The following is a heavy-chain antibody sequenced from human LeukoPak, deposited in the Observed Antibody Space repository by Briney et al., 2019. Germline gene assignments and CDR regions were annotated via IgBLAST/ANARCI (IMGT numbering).Heavy chain of an antibody. V-gene: IGHV1-24*01. J-gene: IGHJ4*02. D-gene: IGHD3-22*01. CDR2: FDPEDGET. Sequence: GASVKVSFKVSGYTLTELSMHWVRQAPGKGLEWMGGFDPEDGETIYAQKFQGRVTMTEDTSTDTAYMELSSLRSEDTAVYYCATHGYYDSSGYYYVDYWGQGTLVTVSS. CDR1: GYTLTELS. CDR3: ATHGYYDSSGYYYVDY.